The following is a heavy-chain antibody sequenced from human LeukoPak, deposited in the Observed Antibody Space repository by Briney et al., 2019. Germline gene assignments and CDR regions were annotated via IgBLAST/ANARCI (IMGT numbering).Heavy chain of an antibody. D-gene: IGHD3-22*01. Sequence: GGSLRLSCAASGFTFSSYSMNWVRQAPGKGLEWVSYISSSSSTIYYADSVKGRFTISRDNAKNSLYLQMNSLRAEDTAVYYCAREREGYYDSSGYYDYWGQGTLVTVSS. J-gene: IGHJ4*02. CDR3: AREREGYYDSSGYYDY. CDR1: GFTFSSYS. V-gene: IGHV3-48*01. CDR2: ISSSSSTI.